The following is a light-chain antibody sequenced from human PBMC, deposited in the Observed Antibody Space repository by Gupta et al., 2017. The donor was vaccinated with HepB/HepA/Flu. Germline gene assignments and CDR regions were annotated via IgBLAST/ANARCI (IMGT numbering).Light chain of an antibody. Sequence: DIQMTQSPSTLYASVGDRVTITCRASQSISSWLAWYQQKPGKAPKLLIYKASSLESGVPSRFSGSGSGTEFTLTISSLQPDDFATYYGQQYNSYSPWTFGQGTKVEIK. J-gene: IGKJ1*01. CDR3: QQYNSYSPWT. CDR1: QSISSW. V-gene: IGKV1-5*03. CDR2: KAS.